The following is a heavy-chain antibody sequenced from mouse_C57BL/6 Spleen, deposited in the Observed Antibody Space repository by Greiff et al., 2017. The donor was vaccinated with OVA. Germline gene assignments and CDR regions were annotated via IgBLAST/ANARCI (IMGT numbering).Heavy chain of an antibody. Sequence: QVQLKQPGAELVRPGSSVKLSCKASGYTFTSYWMHWVKQRPIQGLEWIGNIDPSDSETHYNQKFKDKATLTVDKSSSTAYMQLSSLTSEDSAVYYCARPYGSSYHFDVWGTGTTVTVSS. V-gene: IGHV1-52*01. J-gene: IGHJ1*03. CDR1: GYTFTSYW. D-gene: IGHD1-1*01. CDR3: ARPYGSSYHFDV. CDR2: IDPSDSET.